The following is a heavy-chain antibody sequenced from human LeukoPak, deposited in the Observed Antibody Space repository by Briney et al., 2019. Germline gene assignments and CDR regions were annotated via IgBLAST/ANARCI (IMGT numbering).Heavy chain of an antibody. Sequence: ASVKVSCKASGYTFTGYYMHWVRQAPGQGLEWMGWINPNSGGTNYAQKFQGRVTMTRDTSISTAYMELSRLRSDDTAVYYCARVLSGSYSEYFQHWGQGTLVTVSS. V-gene: IGHV1-2*02. CDR3: ARVLSGSYSEYFQH. CDR1: GYTFTGYY. CDR2: INPNSGGT. J-gene: IGHJ1*01. D-gene: IGHD1-26*01.